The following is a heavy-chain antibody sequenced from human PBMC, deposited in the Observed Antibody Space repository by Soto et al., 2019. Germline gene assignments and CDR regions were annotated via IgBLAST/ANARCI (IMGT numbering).Heavy chain of an antibody. D-gene: IGHD3-10*01. CDR1: GGTFSSYA. CDR2: IIPIFGTA. Sequence: QVQLVQSGAEVKKPGSSVKVSCKASGGTFSSYAISWVRQAPGQGLEWMGGIIPIFGTANYAQKFQGRVTITADECTSTAYMELSSLRSEDTAVYYCATNYGSGSYYFNWFDPWGQGTLVTVSS. V-gene: IGHV1-69*01. CDR3: ATNYGSGSYYFNWFDP. J-gene: IGHJ5*02.